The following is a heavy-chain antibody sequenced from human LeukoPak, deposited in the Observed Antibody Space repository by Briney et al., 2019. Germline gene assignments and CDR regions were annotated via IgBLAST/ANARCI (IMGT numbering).Heavy chain of an antibody. D-gene: IGHD6-19*01. CDR2: IYYSGST. V-gene: IGHV4-59*01. Sequence: PSETLSLTCTVSGGSISSYYWSWIRQPPGNGLEWIGYIYYSGSTNYNPSLKSRVTISVDTSKNQFSLKLSSVTAADTAVYYCARGIAVAGPDYYFDYWGQGTLVTVSS. J-gene: IGHJ4*02. CDR1: GGSISSYY. CDR3: ARGIAVAGPDYYFDY.